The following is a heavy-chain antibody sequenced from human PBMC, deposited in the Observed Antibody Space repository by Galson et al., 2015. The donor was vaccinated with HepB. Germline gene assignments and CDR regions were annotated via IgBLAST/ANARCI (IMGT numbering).Heavy chain of an antibody. Sequence: CAISGDSVSSNSAAWNWIRQSPSRGLEWLGRTYYKSKWYNDYAVSVKGRITINPDTSSNRFSLQLKSVSPEDTAVYYCARESVSMVRGIILNYYGLDVWGQGTTVSISS. CDR3: ARESVSMVRGIILNYYGLDV. CDR2: TYYKSKWYN. CDR1: GDSVSSNSAA. V-gene: IGHV6-1*01. J-gene: IGHJ6*02. D-gene: IGHD3-10*01.